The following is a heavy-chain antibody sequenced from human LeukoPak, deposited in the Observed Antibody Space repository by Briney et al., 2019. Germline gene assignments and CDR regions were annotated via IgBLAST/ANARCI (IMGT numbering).Heavy chain of an antibody. CDR1: GYTFFYYG. CDR2: ISAYNGNT. CDR3: ARDLGSDFWSGPYYYYGMDV. V-gene: IGHV1-18*01. J-gene: IGHJ6*02. D-gene: IGHD3-3*01. Sequence: ASVRVSSKASGYTFFYYGLRWVRQAPGQGRVWVGWISAYNGNTNYAQKLQGRVTMTTDTSPSTAYLELRSLRSDDTAVYYCARDLGSDFWSGPYYYYGMDVWGQGTTVTVSS.